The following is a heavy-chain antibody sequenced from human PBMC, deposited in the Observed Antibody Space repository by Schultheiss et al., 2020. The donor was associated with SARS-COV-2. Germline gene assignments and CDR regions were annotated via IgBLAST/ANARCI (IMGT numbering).Heavy chain of an antibody. D-gene: IGHD4-17*01. CDR1: GFTFSNYA. CDR3: ARDDYGDYHGGGDY. J-gene: IGHJ4*02. V-gene: IGHV3-30*04. CDR2: ISYDGSNK. Sequence: GGSLRLSCAASGFTFSNYAIHWVRQAPGKGLEWVAVISYDGSNKYYADSVKGRFTISRDNARSSLFLQMSSLSADDTAVYYCARDDYGDYHGGGDYWGQGTLVTVSS.